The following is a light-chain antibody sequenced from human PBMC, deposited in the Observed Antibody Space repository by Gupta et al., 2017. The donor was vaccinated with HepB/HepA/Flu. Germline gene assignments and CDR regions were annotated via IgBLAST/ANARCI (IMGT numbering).Light chain of an antibody. V-gene: IGKV3-15*01. CDR2: GAS. J-gene: IGKJ1*01. CDR1: QSVSSN. CDR3: QQYNTWPRT. Sequence: VMTQSPATLSVSPRERATLSCRASQSVSSNLAWYQQKPGQAPRLLIYGASTRATGIPARFGGSGSGTEFTLTISSLQSEDFAVYYCQQYNTWPRTFGQGTKVEIK.